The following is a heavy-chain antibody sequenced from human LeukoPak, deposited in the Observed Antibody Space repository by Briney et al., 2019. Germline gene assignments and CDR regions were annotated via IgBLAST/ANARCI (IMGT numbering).Heavy chain of an antibody. CDR3: ARVLSGRGSLYSYYYYMDV. CDR2: ISSSSDYI. J-gene: IGHJ6*03. D-gene: IGHD3-10*01. CDR1: GFTFSSYN. V-gene: IGHV3-21*04. Sequence: GGSLRLSCAASGFTFSSYNMNWVRQAPGKGLEWVSSISSSSDYIYYADSVKGRFTISRDNAKNSLYLQMNSLRAEDTAVYYCARVLSGRGSLYSYYYYMDVWGKGTTVTISS.